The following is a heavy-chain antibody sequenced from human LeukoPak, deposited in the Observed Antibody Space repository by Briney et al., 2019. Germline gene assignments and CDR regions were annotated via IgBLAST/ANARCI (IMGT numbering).Heavy chain of an antibody. D-gene: IGHD3-3*01. CDR1: GGSISSGGYY. Sequence: PSETLSLTCTVSGGSISSGGYYWSWIRQHPGKGLEWIGYIYYSGSTYYNPSLKSRVTISVDTSKNQFSLKLSSVTAADTAVYYCARVPLRVLGGFDYWGQGTLVTVSS. J-gene: IGHJ4*02. CDR3: ARVPLRVLGGFDY. V-gene: IGHV4-31*03. CDR2: IYYSGST.